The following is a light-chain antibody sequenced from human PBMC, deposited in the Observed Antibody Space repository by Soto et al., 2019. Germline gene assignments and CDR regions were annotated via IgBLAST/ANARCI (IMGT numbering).Light chain of an antibody. Sequence: DLQMTQSPSSLSASVGDRVTIACRASQNVRSYLNWYQQRPGKAPKLLISETSTLESGVPSKFSGTGYGTDFTLPISSLQPEDFATYYCQQTFSIPRTFGPGTKVDIK. CDR3: QQTFSIPRT. V-gene: IGKV1-39*01. CDR2: ETS. J-gene: IGKJ3*01. CDR1: QNVRSY.